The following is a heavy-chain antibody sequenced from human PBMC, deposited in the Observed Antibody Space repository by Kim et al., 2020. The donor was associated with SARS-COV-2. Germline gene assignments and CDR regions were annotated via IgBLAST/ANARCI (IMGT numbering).Heavy chain of an antibody. J-gene: IGHJ4*02. D-gene: IGHD1-1*01. CDR3: ARTTSDWNDLGY. V-gene: IGHV1-3*01. Sequence: KYSQKFQGRVTITRDTSASTAYMELSSLRSEDTAVYYCARTTSDWNDLGYWGQGTLVTVSS.